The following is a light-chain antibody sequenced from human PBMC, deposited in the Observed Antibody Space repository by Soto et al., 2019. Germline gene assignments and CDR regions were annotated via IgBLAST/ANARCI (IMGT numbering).Light chain of an antibody. CDR1: SGDVGGYNY. V-gene: IGLV2-8*01. CDR2: EVS. CDR3: SSYAGSNNPYV. Sequence: QSALTQPPSASGSPGQSVTISCTGTSGDVGGYNYVSWYQQHPGKAPKLMIYEVSKRPSGVPDRFSGSKSGNTASLTVSGRQAEDEADYYCSSYAGSNNPYVFGTGTKVTVL. J-gene: IGLJ1*01.